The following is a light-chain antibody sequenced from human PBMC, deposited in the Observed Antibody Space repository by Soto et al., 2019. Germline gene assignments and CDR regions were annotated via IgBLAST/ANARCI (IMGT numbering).Light chain of an antibody. CDR1: QTISTW. Sequence: DIQKTQSPSTLSASVGDRVTITCRARQTISTWLAWYQVKPGKAPKLLIYQASYLKSGVPSRFSGSGSGTEFTLTISSLQPDDSATYYCQEYSSYFGQGTRVEV. J-gene: IGKJ1*01. V-gene: IGKV1-5*03. CDR3: QEYSSY. CDR2: QAS.